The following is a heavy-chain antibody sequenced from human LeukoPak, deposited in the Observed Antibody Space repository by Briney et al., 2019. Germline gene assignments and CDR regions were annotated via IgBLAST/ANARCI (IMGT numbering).Heavy chain of an antibody. J-gene: IGHJ4*02. D-gene: IGHD3-9*01. CDR3: ARADYDILTGYYTTPGFIDY. CDR1: GFTFSDYY. Sequence: GGSLRLSCAASGFTFSDYYMSWIRQAPGKGLEWVSYINSSGSTIYYADSVKGRFTISRDNAKNSLYLQMNSLRAEDTAVYYCARADYDILTGYYTTPGFIDYWGQGTLVTVSS. V-gene: IGHV3-11*04. CDR2: INSSGSTI.